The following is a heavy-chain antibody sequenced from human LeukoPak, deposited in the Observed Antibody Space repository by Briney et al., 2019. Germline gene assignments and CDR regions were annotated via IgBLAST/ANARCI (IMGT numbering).Heavy chain of an antibody. CDR3: AKDSRRDGYH. Sequence: GGSLRLSCAASGSTFTNYWMSWVRQAPGKGLEWVSSISSSSSYIYYADSVKGRFTISRDNSKNTLYLQINSLRAEDTAVYYCAKDSRRDGYHWGQGTLVIVSS. CDR1: GSTFTNYW. J-gene: IGHJ4*02. CDR2: ISSSSSYI. V-gene: IGHV3-21*04. D-gene: IGHD5-24*01.